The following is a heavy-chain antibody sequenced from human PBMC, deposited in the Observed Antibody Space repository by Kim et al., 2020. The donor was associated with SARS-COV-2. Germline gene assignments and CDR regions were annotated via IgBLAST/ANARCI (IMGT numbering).Heavy chain of an antibody. CDR3: ARGEGGTMVRGVIPEVEFDY. J-gene: IGHJ4*02. CDR2: ISYDGSNK. Sequence: GGSLRLSCAASGFTFSSYAMHWVRQAPGKGLEWVAVISYDGSNKYYADSVKGRFTISRDNSKNTLYLQMNSLRAEDTAVYYCARGEGGTMVRGVIPEVEFDYWGQGTLVTVSS. D-gene: IGHD3-10*01. V-gene: IGHV3-30*04. CDR1: GFTFSSYA.